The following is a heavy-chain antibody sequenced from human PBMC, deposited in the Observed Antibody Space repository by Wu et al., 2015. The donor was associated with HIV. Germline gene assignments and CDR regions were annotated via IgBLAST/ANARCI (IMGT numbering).Heavy chain of an antibody. J-gene: IGHJ3*01. D-gene: IGHD2-15*01. CDR3: ARGYCSGGSCYLGAFDF. V-gene: IGHV4-30-4*08. CDR1: GRSISNDDYY. Sequence: QVQLQESGPGLVKPSQTLSLTCTVSGRSISNDDYYWNWIRQPPGKGLEWIGYIYYSGSTYYNPSLKSRVTISVDTSKKQFSLKLSSVTAADTAMYYCARGYCSGGSCYLGAFDFWGQGTMVTVSS. CDR2: IYYSGST.